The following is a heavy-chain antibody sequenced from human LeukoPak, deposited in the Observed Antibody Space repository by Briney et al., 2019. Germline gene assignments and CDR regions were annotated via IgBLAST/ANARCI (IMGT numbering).Heavy chain of an antibody. CDR1: GYTFSSYA. J-gene: IGHJ2*01. Sequence: SCKASGYTFSSYAMSWVRQAPGKGLEWVSAISGSGGSTYYADSVKGRFTISRDNSKNTLYLQMNSLRAEDTAVYYCAKAPDSSSWFGWYFDLWGRGTLVTVSS. CDR2: ISGSGGST. D-gene: IGHD6-13*01. V-gene: IGHV3-23*01. CDR3: AKAPDSSSWFGWYFDL.